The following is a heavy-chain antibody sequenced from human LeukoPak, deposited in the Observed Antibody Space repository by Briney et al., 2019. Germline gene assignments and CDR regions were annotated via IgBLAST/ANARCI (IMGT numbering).Heavy chain of an antibody. D-gene: IGHD3-22*01. J-gene: IGHJ4*02. Sequence: ASVKVSCKASGYTFTSYGISWVRQAPGQGLEWMGWISAYNGNTNYAQRLQGRVTMTTDTSTSTAYMELSSLRSEDTAVYYCARGGQYYYDSSGYEYWGQGTLVTVSS. V-gene: IGHV1-18*01. CDR2: ISAYNGNT. CDR3: ARGGQYYYDSSGYEY. CDR1: GYTFTSYG.